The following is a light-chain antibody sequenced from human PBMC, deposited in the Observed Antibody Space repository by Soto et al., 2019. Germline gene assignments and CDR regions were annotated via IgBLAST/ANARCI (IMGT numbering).Light chain of an antibody. Sequence: DIVMTQSPLSLPVTPGEPASISCRSSQSLLHSNGYNYLDWYLQKPGQSPQLLIYLGSNRASGVPDRFSGSGSGTEFTLKISRVEAEEVGVYYCMQALQTQYTFGQGTKLEIK. CDR3: MQALQTQYT. CDR2: LGS. CDR1: QSLLHSNGYNY. J-gene: IGKJ2*01. V-gene: IGKV2-28*01.